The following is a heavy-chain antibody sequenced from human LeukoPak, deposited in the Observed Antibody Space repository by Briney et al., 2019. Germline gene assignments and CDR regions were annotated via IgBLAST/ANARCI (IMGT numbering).Heavy chain of an antibody. D-gene: IGHD2-15*01. CDR1: GYTFTSYG. CDR3: ARGTYCSGGSCYRRGYYGMDV. Sequence: ASVKVSCKASGYTFTSYGISWVRQAPVQGLEWMGWISAYNGNTNYAQKLQGRVTMATDTSTSTAYMELRSLRSDDTAVYYCARGTYCSGGSCYRRGYYGMDVWGQGTTVTVSS. J-gene: IGHJ6*02. V-gene: IGHV1-18*01. CDR2: ISAYNGNT.